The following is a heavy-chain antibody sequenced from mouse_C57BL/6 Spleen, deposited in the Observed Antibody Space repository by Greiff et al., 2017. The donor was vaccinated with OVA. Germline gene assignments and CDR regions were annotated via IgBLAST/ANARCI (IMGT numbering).Heavy chain of an antibody. J-gene: IGHJ3*01. Sequence: EVKLVESGGGLVKPGGSLKLSCAASGFTFSSYAMSWVRQTPEKRLEWVATISDGGSYTYYPDNVKGRFTISRDNAKNNLYLQMSHLKSEDTAMYYCARDEGYYSPWFAYWGQGTLVTVSA. CDR1: GFTFSSYA. CDR3: ARDEGYYSPWFAY. D-gene: IGHD2-12*01. V-gene: IGHV5-4*01. CDR2: ISDGGSYT.